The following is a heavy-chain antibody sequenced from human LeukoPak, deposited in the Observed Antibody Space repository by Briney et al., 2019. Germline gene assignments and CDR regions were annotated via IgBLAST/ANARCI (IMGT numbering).Heavy chain of an antibody. CDR2: INHSGST. CDR1: GGSFSGYY. V-gene: IGHV4-34*01. J-gene: IGHJ4*02. Sequence: SETLSLTCAVYGGSFSGYYWSWIRQPPGKGLEWIGEINHSGSTNYNPSLKSRVTISVDTSKNQFSLKLSSVTAADTAVYYCARAKVVVVPAAMDYWGQGTLDTVSS. CDR3: ARAKVVVVPAAMDY. D-gene: IGHD2-2*01.